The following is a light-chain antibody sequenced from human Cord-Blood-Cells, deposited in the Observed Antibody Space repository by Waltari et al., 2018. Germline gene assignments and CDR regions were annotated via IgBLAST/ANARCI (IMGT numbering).Light chain of an antibody. CDR2: DVS. CDR1: SSDVGGYNY. J-gene: IGLJ2*01. V-gene: IGLV2-14*01. CDR3: SSYTSSSTLV. Sequence: QSALTQPASVSGSPGQSITISCTGPSSDVGGYNYVSWYQPHPGKAPKLMIYDVSKRPSGVSNRFSGSKSGNTASLTISGLQAEDEADYYCSSYTSSSTLVFGGGTKLTVL.